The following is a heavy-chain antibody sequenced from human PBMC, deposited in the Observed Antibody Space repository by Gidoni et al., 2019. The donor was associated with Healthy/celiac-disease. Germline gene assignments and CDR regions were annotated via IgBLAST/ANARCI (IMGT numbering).Heavy chain of an antibody. J-gene: IGHJ6*02. V-gene: IGHV4-34*01. Sequence: NYNPSLKSRVTISVDTSKNQFSLKLSSVTAADTAVYYCARGIRTYSSGRYYYYGMDVWGQGTTVTVSS. CDR3: ARGIRTYSSGRYYYYGMDV. D-gene: IGHD6-19*01.